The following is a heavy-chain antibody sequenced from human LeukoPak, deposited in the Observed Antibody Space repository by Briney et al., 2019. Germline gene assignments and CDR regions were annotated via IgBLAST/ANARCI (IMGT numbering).Heavy chain of an antibody. Sequence: NPSETLSLTCGVSGGSVINTNWWTWVRQPPGKGLEWIGEVHLDGRTNYNPSLESRLTMSVDVSENQVSLKLTSVTAGDTAVYYCAREGGFYRPLDYSGQGTLVTVSS. CDR2: VHLDGRT. D-gene: IGHD3-3*01. J-gene: IGHJ4*02. CDR3: AREGGFYRPLDY. CDR1: GGSVINTNW. V-gene: IGHV4-4*02.